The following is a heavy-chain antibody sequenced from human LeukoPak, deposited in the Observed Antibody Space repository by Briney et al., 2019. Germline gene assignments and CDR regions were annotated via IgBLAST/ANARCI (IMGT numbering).Heavy chain of an antibody. CDR1: GFTFSSYS. Sequence: PGGSLRLSCAASGFTFSSYSMNWVRQAPGRGLEWVSSISSSSSYIYYADSVKGRFTISRDNAKNSLYLQMNSLRAEDTAVYYCARMDLRPRGGFDPWGQGTLVTVSS. D-gene: IGHD3-16*01. CDR3: ARMDLRPRGGFDP. V-gene: IGHV3-21*01. J-gene: IGHJ5*02. CDR2: ISSSSSYI.